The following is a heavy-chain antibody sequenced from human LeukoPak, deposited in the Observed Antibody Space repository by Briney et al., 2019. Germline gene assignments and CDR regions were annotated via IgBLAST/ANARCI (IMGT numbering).Heavy chain of an antibody. CDR2: IYYSGST. D-gene: IGHD3-9*01. J-gene: IGHJ4*02. Sequence: SETLSLTCTVPGGSISSYYWSWIRQPPGKGLEWIGYIYYSGSTNYNPSLKSRVTISVDTSKNQFSLKLSSVTAADTAVYYCARAEPVLRYFDWLPNFDYWGQGTLVTVSS. V-gene: IGHV4-59*01. CDR3: ARAEPVLRYFDWLPNFDY. CDR1: GGSISSYY.